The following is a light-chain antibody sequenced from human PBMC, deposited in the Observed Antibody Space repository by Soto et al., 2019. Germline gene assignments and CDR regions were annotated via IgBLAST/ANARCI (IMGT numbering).Light chain of an antibody. CDR1: QDIAAY. CDR3: QQAYSFPIT. CDR2: AAS. Sequence: DIQATQSPSSVSASVGDRVTITCRASQDIAAYLAWYQHKPGRAPELLIHAASSLQSGVPSRFSGSGSGTDFTLTINSLQPEDFATYYCQQAYSFPITFGQGTRLE. V-gene: IGKV1D-12*01. J-gene: IGKJ5*01.